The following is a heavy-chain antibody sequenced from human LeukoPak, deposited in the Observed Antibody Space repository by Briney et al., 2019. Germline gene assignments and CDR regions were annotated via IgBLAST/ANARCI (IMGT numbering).Heavy chain of an antibody. J-gene: IGHJ4*02. V-gene: IGHV3-74*01. CDR1: GFTFSSYW. Sequence: TGGSLRLSCAAAGFTFSSYWMHWVRQVPGKGLQWVARIDSDGRSRTSPSYAESVKGRFTISRDNAQNTLYLQMNSLRAEDTAVYYCIRDVWSDSDSFFDSWGRGTPVTVSS. CDR3: IRDVWSDSDSFFDS. CDR2: IDSDGRSRTSP. D-gene: IGHD3-22*01.